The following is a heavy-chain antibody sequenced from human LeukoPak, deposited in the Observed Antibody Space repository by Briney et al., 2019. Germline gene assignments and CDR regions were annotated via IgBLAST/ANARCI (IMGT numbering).Heavy chain of an antibody. CDR3: ARAKACSSIGCWKGWFDP. CDR1: GYNFTSYD. CDR2: INPNSGNS. V-gene: IGHV1-8*01. Sequence: GASVKVSCQASGYNFTSYDINWVRQATGQGLEWMGWINPNSGNSGYAQKLQGRVTMTRKTSISTAYMELSSLRSEDTAVYYCARAKACSSIGCWKGWFDPWGQGTLVTVSS. J-gene: IGHJ5*02. D-gene: IGHD2-2*01.